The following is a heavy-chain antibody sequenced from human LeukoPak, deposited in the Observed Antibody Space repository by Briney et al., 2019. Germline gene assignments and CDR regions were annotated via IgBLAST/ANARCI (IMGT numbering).Heavy chain of an antibody. J-gene: IGHJ4*02. V-gene: IGHV3-21*01. CDR3: ARDRNADFWSGYCTNYFDY. Sequence: PGGSLRLSCAASGFTFSSYSMNWVRQAPGKGLEWVSSISSSSSYIYYADSVKGRFTISRDNAKNSLYLQMNSLRAEDTAVYFCARDRNADFWSGYCTNYFDYWGQGTLVTVSS. D-gene: IGHD3-3*01. CDR1: GFTFSSYS. CDR2: ISSSSSYI.